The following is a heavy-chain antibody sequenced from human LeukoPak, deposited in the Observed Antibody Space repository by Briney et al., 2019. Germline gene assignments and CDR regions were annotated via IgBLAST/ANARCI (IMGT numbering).Heavy chain of an antibody. Sequence: SETLSLTCAAYGGSFSGYYWSWIRQPPGKGLEWIGEINHSGSTNYNPSLKSRVTISVDTSKNQFSLKLSSVTAADTAVYYCARGLITMVRGRRYYMDVWGKGTTVTVSS. V-gene: IGHV4-34*01. J-gene: IGHJ6*03. CDR1: GGSFSGYY. CDR3: ARGLITMVRGRRYYMDV. CDR2: INHSGST. D-gene: IGHD3-10*01.